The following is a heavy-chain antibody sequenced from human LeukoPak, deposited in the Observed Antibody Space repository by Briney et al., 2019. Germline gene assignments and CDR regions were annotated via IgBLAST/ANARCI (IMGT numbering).Heavy chain of an antibody. D-gene: IGHD5-18*01. CDR2: IYYSGHT. CDR1: GDSMSSYY. Sequence: SETLSLTCTVSGDSMSSYYWSWIRQPPGKGLEWIGYIYYSGHTNYNPSLKSRVTISVDTSKNQFSLKMRSVTAADTAVYYCARDRRDTSMVWDYWGQGTLVAVSS. CDR3: ARDRRDTSMVWDY. V-gene: IGHV4-59*01. J-gene: IGHJ4*02.